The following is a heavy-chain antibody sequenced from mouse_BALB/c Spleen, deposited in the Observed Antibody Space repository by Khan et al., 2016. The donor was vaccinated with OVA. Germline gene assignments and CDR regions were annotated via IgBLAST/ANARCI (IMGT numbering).Heavy chain of an antibody. J-gene: IGHJ3*01. Sequence: QVQLKQSGPGLVQPSQSLSITCTVSGFLLTNYDVHWVRQSPGKGLEWLGVIWSGGSTDYNAAFISRLSISKDNSKSQVFFKMNSLQANDTAIYYCGRRYRYDGSWFAYWGQGTLVTVSA. D-gene: IGHD2-14*01. CDR1: GFLLTNYD. CDR3: GRRYRYDGSWFAY. V-gene: IGHV2-2*02. CDR2: IWSGGST.